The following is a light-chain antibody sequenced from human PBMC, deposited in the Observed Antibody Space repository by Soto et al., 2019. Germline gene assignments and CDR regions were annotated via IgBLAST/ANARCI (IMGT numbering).Light chain of an antibody. V-gene: IGKV1-39*01. J-gene: IGKJ4*01. CDR2: GAS. CDR1: QNIDTF. CDR3: QQTYSTLALT. Sequence: DIQVTQSPFSLAASVGDRVTVSCRSSQNIDTFLNWYRHKPGKAPELLIFGASRLHSGVPSRFSGGGSGTEFTLNISSLQPEDFATYYCQQTYSTLALTFGGGTKVDIK.